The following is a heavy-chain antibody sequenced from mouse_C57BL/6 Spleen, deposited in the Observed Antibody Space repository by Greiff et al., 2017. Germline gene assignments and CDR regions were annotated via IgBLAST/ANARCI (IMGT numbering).Heavy chain of an antibody. Sequence: QVQLQPGAELVKPGASVKMSCKASGYTFTSYWITWVKQRPGQGLEWIGDIYPGSGSTNYNEKFKSKATLTVDTSSSTAYMQLSSLTSEDSAVYYCARGTTAFDYWGQGTTLTVSS. V-gene: IGHV1-55*01. CDR1: GYTFTSYW. D-gene: IGHD1-2*01. J-gene: IGHJ2*01. CDR2: IYPGSGST. CDR3: ARGTTAFDY.